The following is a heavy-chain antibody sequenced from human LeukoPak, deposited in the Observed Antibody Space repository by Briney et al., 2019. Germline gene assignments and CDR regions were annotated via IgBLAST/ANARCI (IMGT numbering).Heavy chain of an antibody. CDR2: IKYSGST. CDR3: ARGPTVETHDFDY. J-gene: IGHJ4*02. CDR1: GGSFSVYY. V-gene: IGHV4-34*01. D-gene: IGHD4-23*01. Sequence: SETLSLTCAVYGGSFSVYYWSWIRQSPGKGLEWIGEIKYSGSTNYNPSLKSRVTISIDTSKNQFSLKLSSVRGADTGVYYCARGPTVETHDFDYWGQGTLVTVSS.